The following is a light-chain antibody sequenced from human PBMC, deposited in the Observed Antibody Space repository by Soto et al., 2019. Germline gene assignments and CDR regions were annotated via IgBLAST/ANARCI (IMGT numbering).Light chain of an antibody. Sequence: DIQMTQSPSSLSASVGDRVTITCRASQGISNYLAWYQQKPGKVPKLLIYAASTLQSGVPSRFSGSGSGTDFTLTSSSLQPEDGATYYCQKYNSALRTFGQGTKVEIK. CDR2: AAS. J-gene: IGKJ1*01. CDR1: QGISNY. CDR3: QKYNSALRT. V-gene: IGKV1-27*01.